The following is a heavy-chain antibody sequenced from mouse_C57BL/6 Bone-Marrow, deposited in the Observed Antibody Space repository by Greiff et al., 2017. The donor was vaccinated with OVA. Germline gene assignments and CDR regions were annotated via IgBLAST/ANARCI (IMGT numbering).Heavy chain of an antibody. J-gene: IGHJ3*01. Sequence: QVQLKESGAELVKPGASVRLSCKASGYTFTEYTIHWVKQRSGQGLEWIGWFYPGSGSIKYNEKFKDKATLTADKSSSTVYMELSRLTSEDSAVYFCARHEGYDGYFPWFAYWGQGTLVTVSA. D-gene: IGHD2-3*01. V-gene: IGHV1-62-2*01. CDR2: FYPGSGSI. CDR1: GYTFTEYT. CDR3: ARHEGYDGYFPWFAY.